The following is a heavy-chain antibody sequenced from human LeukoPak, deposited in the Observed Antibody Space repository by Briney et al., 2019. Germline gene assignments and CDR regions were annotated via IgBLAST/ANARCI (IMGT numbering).Heavy chain of an antibody. CDR3: ARVGKRLELNWFDP. CDR2: IIPIFGTA. D-gene: IGHD1-7*01. V-gene: IGHV1-69*13. J-gene: IGHJ5*02. Sequence: GASAKVSCKASGGTFSSYAISWVRQAPGQGLEWMGRIIPIFGTANYAQKFQGRVTITADESTSTAYMELSSLRSEDTAVYYCARVGKRLELNWFDPWGQGTLVTVSS. CDR1: GGTFSSYA.